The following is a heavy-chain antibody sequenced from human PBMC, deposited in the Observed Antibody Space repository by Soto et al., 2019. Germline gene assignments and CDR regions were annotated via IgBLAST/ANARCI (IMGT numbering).Heavy chain of an antibody. CDR3: ARAIAATAWFDP. D-gene: IGHD6-13*01. CDR1: GFTFSSYG. J-gene: IGHJ5*02. Sequence: PGGSLRLSCAASGFTFSSYGMHWVRQAPGKGLEWVAVIWYDGSNKYYADSVKGRFTISRDNSKNTLYLQMNSLRAEDTAVYYCARAIAATAWFDPWGQGTLVTVSS. V-gene: IGHV3-33*01. CDR2: IWYDGSNK.